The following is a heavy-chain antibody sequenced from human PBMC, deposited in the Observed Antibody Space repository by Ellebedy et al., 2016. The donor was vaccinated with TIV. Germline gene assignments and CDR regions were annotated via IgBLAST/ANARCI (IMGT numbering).Heavy chain of an antibody. D-gene: IGHD6-13*01. CDR2: IIPIRGIA. Sequence: AASVKVSCKASGGTFSSYAISWVRQAPGQGLEWMGRIIPIRGIANYAQKFQGRVTITADKSTSAAYMELSSLRSEDTAVYYCARDRDSSSWYFGGYYYYGMDVWGQGTTVTVSS. CDR3: ARDRDSSSWYFGGYYYYGMDV. CDR1: GGTFSSYA. V-gene: IGHV1-69*04. J-gene: IGHJ6*02.